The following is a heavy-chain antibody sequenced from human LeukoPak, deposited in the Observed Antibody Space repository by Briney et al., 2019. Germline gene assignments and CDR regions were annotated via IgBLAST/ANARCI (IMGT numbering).Heavy chain of an antibody. CDR1: GGSFSGYY. D-gene: IGHD3-22*01. V-gene: IGHV4-34*01. CDR3: ARARTPSYYYDSSGYYYY. Sequence: PSETLSLTCAVYGGSFSGYYWSWIRQPPGKGLEWIGEINHSGSTNYNPSLKSRVTISVDTSKNQFSLKLSSVTAADTAVYYCARARTPSYYYDSSGYYYYWGQGTLVTVSS. CDR2: INHSGST. J-gene: IGHJ4*02.